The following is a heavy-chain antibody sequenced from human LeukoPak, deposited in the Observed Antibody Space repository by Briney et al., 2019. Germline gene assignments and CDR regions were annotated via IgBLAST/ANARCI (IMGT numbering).Heavy chain of an antibody. CDR3: ASMFGGLIVNY. J-gene: IGHJ4*02. Sequence: PGGSLRLSCAASGFRFSSYTMHWVRQAPGKGLEWVSGISNSGGSTYYADSVKGRFTISRDNSKNTLYLQMNSLRVEDTAAYHCASMFGGLIVNYWGQGTLVTVSS. V-gene: IGHV3-23*01. CDR1: GFRFSSYT. CDR2: ISNSGGST. D-gene: IGHD3-16*02.